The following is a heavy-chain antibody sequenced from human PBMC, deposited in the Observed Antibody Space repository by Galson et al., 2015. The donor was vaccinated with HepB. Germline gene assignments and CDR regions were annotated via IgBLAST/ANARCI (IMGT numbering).Heavy chain of an antibody. D-gene: IGHD4-17*01. CDR1: GFTFSSYG. CDR3: ARDSGLDYGDYGDAFDI. J-gene: IGHJ3*02. CDR2: IWYDGSNK. V-gene: IGHV3-33*01. Sequence: SLRLSCAASGFTFSSYGMHWVRQAPGKGLEWVAVIWYDGSNKYYADSVKGRFTISRDNSKNTLYLQMNSLRAEDTAVYYCARDSGLDYGDYGDAFDIWGQGTMVTVSS.